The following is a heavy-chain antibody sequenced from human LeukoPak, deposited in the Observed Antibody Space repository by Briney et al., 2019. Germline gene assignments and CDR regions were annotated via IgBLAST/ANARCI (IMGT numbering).Heavy chain of an antibody. J-gene: IGHJ4*02. Sequence: SETLTLTCAVYGGSFSGYYWSWIRQPPGKGLEWIGEINHSGSTNYNPSLKSRVTISVDTSKNQFSLKLSSVTAADTAVYYCARFDYGSGSLFDYWGQGTLVTVSS. CDR3: ARFDYGSGSLFDY. CDR2: INHSGST. D-gene: IGHD3-10*01. V-gene: IGHV4-34*01. CDR1: GGSFSGYY.